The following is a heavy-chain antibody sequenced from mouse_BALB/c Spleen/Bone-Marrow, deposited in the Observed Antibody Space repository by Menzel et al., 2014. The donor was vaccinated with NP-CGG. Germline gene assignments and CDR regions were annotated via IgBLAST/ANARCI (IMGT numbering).Heavy chain of an antibody. V-gene: IGHV1-9*01. J-gene: IGHJ2*01. Sequence: VQLQQSGAELMKPGASVKISCKATGYTFSSYWIEWVKQRPGHGLEWIGEILPGSGSTNYNEKFKGKSTFTADTSSNTAYMQLSSLTSEDSAVYYCARFYYYGSSYYFDVWGRGTTLTVSS. D-gene: IGHD1-1*01. CDR1: GYTFSSYW. CDR3: ARFYYYGSSYYFDV. CDR2: ILPGSGST.